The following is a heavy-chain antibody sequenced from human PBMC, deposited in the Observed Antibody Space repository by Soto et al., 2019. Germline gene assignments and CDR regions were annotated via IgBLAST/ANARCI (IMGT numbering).Heavy chain of an antibody. V-gene: IGHV1-69*13. D-gene: IGHD6-13*01. CDR3: ARDPGWLAAAGISDYYYGMDV. CDR1: VGAFSIYA. CDR2: IIPIFGTA. Sequence: SSVKVSCKAAVGAFSIYAGSWVLKAPGQGLEWMGGIIPIFGTANYAQKFQGRVTITADESTSTAYMELSSLRSEDTAVYYCARDPGWLAAAGISDYYYGMDVWGQGTTVTVSS. J-gene: IGHJ6*02.